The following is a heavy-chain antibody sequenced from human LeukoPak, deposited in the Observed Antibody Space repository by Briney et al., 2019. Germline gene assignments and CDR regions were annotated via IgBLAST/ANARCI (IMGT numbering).Heavy chain of an antibody. J-gene: IGHJ4*02. CDR2: ISGTRSFI. V-gene: IGHV3-21*01. CDR3: SRERVVTGEYYFDY. D-gene: IGHD7-27*01. Sequence: PGGSLRLSCAASGFTFSSYTMNWVRQAPGKGLEWVSSISGTRSFIYYADSVRGRFTISRDNAKNSLYLHMSTLRAEDTAVYYCSRERVVTGEYYFDYWGQGTLVTVSS. CDR1: GFTFSSYT.